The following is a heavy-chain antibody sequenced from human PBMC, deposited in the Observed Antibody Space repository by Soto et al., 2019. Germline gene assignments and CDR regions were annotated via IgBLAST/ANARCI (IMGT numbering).Heavy chain of an antibody. CDR3: ERAAPDAYVGF. D-gene: IGHD3-16*01. CDR2: ISYSGSS. V-gene: IGHV4-59*11. Sequence: PSETLSLTCTVSGGSMSSHYWTWLRQPPGKGLEWIGYISYSGSSYYNPSLKSRVTISADTSRNQFSLRLTSVIAADTAVYFCERAAPDAYVGFWGQGTLVTVSS. J-gene: IGHJ4*02. CDR1: GGSMSSHY.